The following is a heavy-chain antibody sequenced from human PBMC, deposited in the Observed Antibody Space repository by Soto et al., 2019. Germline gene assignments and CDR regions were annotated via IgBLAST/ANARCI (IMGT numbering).Heavy chain of an antibody. CDR3: GRGGRRLGWFDP. V-gene: IGHV1-18*01. J-gene: IGHJ5*02. D-gene: IGHD6-25*01. CDR2: ISPFNYNT. Sequence: QVQLMQSRPEVKTPGASVKLSCKASGYTFSSYVITWVRQAPGQGLEWMGWISPFNYNTNYAQKFQGRVTMTTDTSTNTAYMELRSLRSDDTAVYYCGRGGRRLGWFDPWGQGTLVTVSS. CDR1: GYTFSSYV.